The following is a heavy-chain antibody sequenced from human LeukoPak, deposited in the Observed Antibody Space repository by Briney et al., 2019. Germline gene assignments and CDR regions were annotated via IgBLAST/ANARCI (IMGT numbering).Heavy chain of an antibody. CDR3: ANSIFGVVIIDY. D-gene: IGHD3-3*01. CDR1: GGSISSYY. Sequence: SETLSLTCTVSGGSISSYYWSWIRQPPGKGLELIGYIYYSGSTNYNPSLKSRVTISVDTSKNQFSLKLSSVTAADTAVYYCANSIFGVVIIDYWGQGTLVTVSS. CDR2: IYYSGST. V-gene: IGHV4-59*01. J-gene: IGHJ4*02.